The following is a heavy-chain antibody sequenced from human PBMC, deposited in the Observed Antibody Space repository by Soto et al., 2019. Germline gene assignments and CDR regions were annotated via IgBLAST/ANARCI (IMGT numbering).Heavy chain of an antibody. CDR1: GFTFSTYS. CDR3: ARAVGSRLYYFDY. D-gene: IGHD6-13*01. J-gene: IGHJ4*02. Sequence: EVQLVESGGGLVKPGGSLRLSCAASGFTFSTYSMNWVRQAPGKGLEWVSSISSSSSYIYYADSVKGRFTISRDNAKNSLYLQMNSLRPEDTAVYYCARAVGSRLYYFDYCGQRTLVTVS. CDR2: ISSSSSYI. V-gene: IGHV3-21*01.